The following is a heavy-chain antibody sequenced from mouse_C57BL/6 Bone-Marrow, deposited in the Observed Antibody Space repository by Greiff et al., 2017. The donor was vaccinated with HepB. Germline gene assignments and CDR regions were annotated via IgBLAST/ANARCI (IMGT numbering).Heavy chain of an antibody. CDR2: IYPRSGNT. J-gene: IGHJ4*01. Sequence: QVQLQQSGAELARPGASVKLSCKASGYTFTSYGISWVKQRSGQGLEWIGEIYPRSGNTYYNEKFKGKATLTADKSSSTAYMELRSLTSEDSAVYFCVKPGTRAMDYWGQGTSVTVSS. V-gene: IGHV1-81*01. CDR1: GYTFTSYG. CDR3: VKPGTRAMDY. D-gene: IGHD3-3*01.